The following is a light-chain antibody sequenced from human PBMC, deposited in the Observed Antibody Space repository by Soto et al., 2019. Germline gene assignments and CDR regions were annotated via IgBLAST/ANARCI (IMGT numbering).Light chain of an antibody. CDR1: RPNIGSNT. V-gene: IGLV1-44*01. Sequence: QSVLTQPPSASGTPGQRVTMSCSGSRPNIGSNTVNWYQQFPGTAPKVLIYSNDQRPSGVPDRFSGSKSGTSASLAITGLQAEDEADYYCQSYDSSLSGLVFGTGTKLTVL. CDR2: SND. J-gene: IGLJ1*01. CDR3: QSYDSSLSGLV.